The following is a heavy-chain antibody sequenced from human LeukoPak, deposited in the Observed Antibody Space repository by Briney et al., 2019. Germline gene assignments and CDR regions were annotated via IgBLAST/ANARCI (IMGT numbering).Heavy chain of an antibody. CDR1: GASISGYY. CDR2: MYYSGST. V-gene: IGHV4-59*08. CDR3: ARMNGDYGFRNYFYYGLDV. D-gene: IGHD4-17*01. Sequence: SEALSLTCTVSGASISGYYWNWIRQPPGKGLEWIGYMYYSGSTNYNPSFKSRVTMSGDTSKNELSLKPSSVTAADTAVYYCARMNGDYGFRNYFYYGLDVWGQGTTVTVSS. J-gene: IGHJ6*02.